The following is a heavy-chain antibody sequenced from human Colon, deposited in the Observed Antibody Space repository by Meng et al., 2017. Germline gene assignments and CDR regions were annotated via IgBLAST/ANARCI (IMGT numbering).Heavy chain of an antibody. CDR2: VSNDESIT. D-gene: IGHD5-18*01. CDR1: GFTFSSYW. V-gene: IGHV3-74*01. J-gene: IGHJ5*02. Sequence: GGGGVRPGVSLRLSCAVSGFTFSSYWMNWVCQTPGKGLVWVSRVSNDESITSYADSVQGRFTISRDNAKNTLYLQMNSLRLEDTAVYYCATDSYTSMPSWGQGTLVTVSS. CDR3: ATDSYTSMPS.